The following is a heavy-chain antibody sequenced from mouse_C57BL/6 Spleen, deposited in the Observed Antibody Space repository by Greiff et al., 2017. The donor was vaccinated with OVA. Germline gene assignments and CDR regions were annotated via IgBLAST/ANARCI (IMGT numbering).Heavy chain of an antibody. D-gene: IGHD2-10*02. CDR3: AREGYGNPAWFAY. V-gene: IGHV1-53*01. CDR1: GYTFTSYW. CDR2: INPSNGGT. J-gene: IGHJ3*01. Sequence: QVQLQQPGTELVKPGASVKLSCKASGYTFTSYWMHWVKQRPGQGLEWIGNINPSNGGTNYNEKFKSKATLTVDKSSSTAYMQLSSLTSEDSAVYYGAREGYGNPAWFAYWGQGTLVTVSA.